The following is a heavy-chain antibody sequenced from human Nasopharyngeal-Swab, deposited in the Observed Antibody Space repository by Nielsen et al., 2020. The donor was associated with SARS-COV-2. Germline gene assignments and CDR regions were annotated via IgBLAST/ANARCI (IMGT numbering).Heavy chain of an antibody. V-gene: IGHV3-74*01. CDR2: IDTDGSTT. D-gene: IGHD2-21*01. CDR3: ARDVAGADSA. CDR1: GFTFSRYW. J-gene: IGHJ5*02. Sequence: GGSLRLSCAASGFTFSRYWMHWVRQVPGKGLVWVSRIDTDGSTTDHADSVKGRFTISRDNAKNTLYLQMNNLRAEDTALYYRARDVAGADSAWGQGTLVTVSS.